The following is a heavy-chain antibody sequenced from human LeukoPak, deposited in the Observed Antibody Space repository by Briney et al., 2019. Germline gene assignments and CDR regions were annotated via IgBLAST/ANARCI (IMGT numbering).Heavy chain of an antibody. CDR1: GFTFSSYE. J-gene: IGHJ3*02. D-gene: IGHD6-25*01. CDR3: ARRSAAKDAFDI. CDR2: ISSSGSTI. V-gene: IGHV3-48*03. Sequence: GGSLRLSCAASGFTFSSYEMNWVRQAPGKGLEWVSYISSSGSTIYYADSVKGRFTISRDNAKNSLYLQMNSLRAEDTAVYYCARRSAAKDAFDIWGQGTMVTVSS.